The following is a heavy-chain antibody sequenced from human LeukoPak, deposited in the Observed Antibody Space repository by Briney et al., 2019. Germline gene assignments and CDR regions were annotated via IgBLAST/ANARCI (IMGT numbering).Heavy chain of an antibody. CDR1: GFTFSSYS. Sequence: PGGSLRLSCAASGFTFSSYSMNWVRQAPGKGLEWVSSISSSSSYRYYADSVKGRVTISRDNAKNSLYLQMNSLRAEDRAVYYCARELVDWFGELERRAYYFDYWGQGTLVTVSS. CDR3: ARELVDWFGELERRAYYFDY. D-gene: IGHD3-10*01. J-gene: IGHJ4*02. CDR2: ISSSSSYR. V-gene: IGHV3-21*01.